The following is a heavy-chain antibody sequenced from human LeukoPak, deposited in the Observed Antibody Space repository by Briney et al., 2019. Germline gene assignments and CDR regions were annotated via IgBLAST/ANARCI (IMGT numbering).Heavy chain of an antibody. CDR1: GYTFTSYG. J-gene: IGHJ4*02. V-gene: IGHV1-18*01. CDR2: ISAYNANT. CDR3: AREKDGYNQFDY. Sequence: ASVKVSCKTSGYTFTSYGISWVRQAPGQGLEWMGWISAYNANTNYAQKLQGRVTTTTDTSTSTAYMELRSLRSDDTAVYYCAREKDGYNQFDYWGQGTLVTVSS. D-gene: IGHD5-24*01.